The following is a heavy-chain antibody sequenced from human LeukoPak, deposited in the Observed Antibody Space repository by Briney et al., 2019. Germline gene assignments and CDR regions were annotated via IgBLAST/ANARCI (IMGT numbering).Heavy chain of an antibody. CDR1: GFTFSSYS. D-gene: IGHD6-13*01. J-gene: IGHJ4*02. CDR2: ISSSSSYI. V-gene: IGHV3-21*01. CDR3: ARVGSITAAGTPDY. Sequence: PGGSLRLSCAASGFTFSSYSMNWVRQAPGKGLEWVSSISSSSSYIYYADSVKGRFTISRDNAKNSLSLQGNSLRADDTAVYNCARVGSITAAGTPDYWGQGTLVTVSS.